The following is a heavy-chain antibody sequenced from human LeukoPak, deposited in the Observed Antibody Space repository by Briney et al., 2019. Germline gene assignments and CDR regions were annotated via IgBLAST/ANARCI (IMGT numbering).Heavy chain of an antibody. CDR3: ARHCSTTTCQYYYYHMDV. D-gene: IGHD2-2*01. CDR1: GGSINPYY. Sequence: PSETLSLICTVSGGSINPYYWSWIRQVPGKGLEWLGYLLYSGSANYNPSLKSRISISVDTSKKQISLTLTSVTAADTAVYYCARHCSTTTCQYYYYHMDVWGKGTTVTVSS. V-gene: IGHV4-59*08. J-gene: IGHJ6*03. CDR2: LLYSGSA.